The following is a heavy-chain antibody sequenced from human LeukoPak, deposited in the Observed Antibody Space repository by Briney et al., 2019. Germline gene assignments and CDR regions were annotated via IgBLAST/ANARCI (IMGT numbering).Heavy chain of an antibody. J-gene: IGHJ4*02. CDR1: GGSINSSSYY. CDR3: AKGTPYYYGSGSYSFDY. V-gene: IGHV4-39*02. Sequence: SETLSLTCTVSGGSINSSSYYWGWIRQPPGKGLEWIGSLYYSGNTYYSPSLKSRVTISVDTSKNLFSLKLNSVTAADTAVYYCAKGTPYYYGSGSYSFDYWGQGTLVTVSS. D-gene: IGHD3-10*01. CDR2: LYYSGNT.